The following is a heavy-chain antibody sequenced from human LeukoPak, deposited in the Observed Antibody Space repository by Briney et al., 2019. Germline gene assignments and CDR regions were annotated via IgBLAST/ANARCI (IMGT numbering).Heavy chain of an antibody. CDR1: GGTFSSYA. CDR2: ISAYNGNT. V-gene: IGHV1-18*01. CDR3: ARDDFWSGYYSGSIDY. J-gene: IGHJ4*02. D-gene: IGHD3-3*01. Sequence: ASVKVSCKASGGTFSSYAISWVRQAPGQGLEWMGWISAYNGNTNYAQKLQGRVTMTTDTSTSTAYMELRSLRSDDTAVYYCARDDFWSGYYSGSIDYWGQGTLVTVSS.